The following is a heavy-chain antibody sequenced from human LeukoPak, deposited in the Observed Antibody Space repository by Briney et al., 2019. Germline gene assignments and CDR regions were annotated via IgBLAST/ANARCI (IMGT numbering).Heavy chain of an antibody. Sequence: GGSLRLSCAASGFTLRSHWLHWVRQVPGKGLEWVSAISGSGGSTYYADSVKGRFTISRDNSKDTLYLQMNSLRVEDTAVYYCAKPPYGRDVYNYFDYWGQGTPVTVSS. J-gene: IGHJ4*02. CDR3: AKPPYGRDVYNYFDY. CDR1: GFTLRSHW. D-gene: IGHD5-24*01. V-gene: IGHV3-23*01. CDR2: ISGSGGST.